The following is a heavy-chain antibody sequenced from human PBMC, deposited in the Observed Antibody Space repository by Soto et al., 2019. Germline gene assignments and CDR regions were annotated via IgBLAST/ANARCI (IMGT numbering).Heavy chain of an antibody. CDR1: GFTFSSYG. V-gene: IGHV3-30*18. J-gene: IGHJ6*02. CDR2: ISYDGSNN. CDR3: AKDVLRFLEWLALYGMDV. D-gene: IGHD3-3*01. Sequence: QVQLVESGGGVVQPGRSLRLSCAASGFTFSSYGMHWVRQAPGKGLEWVAVISYDGSNNYYADSVKGRFTISRDNSKNTLYLQMNSLRAEDTAVYYCAKDVLRFLEWLALYGMDVWGQGTTVTVSS.